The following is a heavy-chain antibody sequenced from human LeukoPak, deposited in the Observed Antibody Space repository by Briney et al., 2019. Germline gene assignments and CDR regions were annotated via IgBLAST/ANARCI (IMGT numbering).Heavy chain of an antibody. J-gene: IGHJ4*02. V-gene: IGHV4-39*07. CDR3: ARGDGIAVAKPVFDY. CDR1: GGSITSSSYY. D-gene: IGHD6-19*01. CDR2: IYYSGST. Sequence: SETLSLTCTVSGGSITSSSYYWGWIRQPPGKGLEYIGNIYYSGSTYYKPSLKSRVTISVDTSKNQFSLKLSSVAAADTAVYYCARGDGIAVAKPVFDYWGQGTLVTVSS.